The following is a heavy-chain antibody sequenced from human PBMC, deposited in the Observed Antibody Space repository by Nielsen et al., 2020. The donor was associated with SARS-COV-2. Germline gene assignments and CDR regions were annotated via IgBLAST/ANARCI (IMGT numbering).Heavy chain of an antibody. Sequence: GESLKISCAASGFTFKNYAMSWVRQAPGKGLEWVAVISYDGSNKYYADSVKGRFTISRDNSKNTLYLQMNSLRAEDTAVYYCAKDLGAYHYFDYWGQGTLVTVSS. D-gene: IGHD3-16*01. CDR1: GFTFKNYA. CDR3: AKDLGAYHYFDY. V-gene: IGHV3-30*18. CDR2: ISYDGSNK. J-gene: IGHJ4*02.